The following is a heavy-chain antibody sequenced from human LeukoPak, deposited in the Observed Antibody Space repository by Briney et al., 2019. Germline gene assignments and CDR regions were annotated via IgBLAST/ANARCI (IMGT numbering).Heavy chain of an antibody. J-gene: IGHJ4*02. CDR3: ASLGGYGYGNY. D-gene: IGHD5-12*01. CDR2: ISYDGSNK. Sequence: PGRSLRLSCAASGFTFSSYAMHWVRQAPCKGLEWVAVISYDGSNKYYADSVKGRFTISRDNSKNTLYLQMNSLRAEDTAVYYCASLGGYGYGNYWGQGTLVTVSS. V-gene: IGHV3-30-3*01. CDR1: GFTFSSYA.